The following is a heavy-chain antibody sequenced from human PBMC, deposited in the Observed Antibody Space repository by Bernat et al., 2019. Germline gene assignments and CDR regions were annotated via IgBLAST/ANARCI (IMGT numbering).Heavy chain of an antibody. J-gene: IGHJ4*02. D-gene: IGHD1-1*01. CDR2: IRFDGSNQ. V-gene: IGHV3-30*02. CDR3: ARELNGGLEY. CDR1: GFTFSTYG. Sequence: QVQLVESGGGVVQPGGSLRLSCAASGFTFSTYGMHLVRQAPGKGLEWVAFIRFDGSNQYYADSVKGRFTVSRDNSKNTLFLQMNRVRPGDTAMYYCARELNGGLEYWGQGTLVSVSS.